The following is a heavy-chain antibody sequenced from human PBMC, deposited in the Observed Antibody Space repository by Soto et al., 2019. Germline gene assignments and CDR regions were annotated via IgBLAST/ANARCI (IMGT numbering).Heavy chain of an antibody. CDR3: ARVQGRWYGSGSYQGMDV. Sequence: QVQLVESWGGVVQSERSLRLSCAAFGFTFSNYGMYGVRRAPGTGLEWVAVIWYEGSNKYYVDSVKGRFTISRDNSRNTLYLHMTSLRAEDTAIYYCARVQGRWYGSGSYQGMDVWGQGTTVTVSS. J-gene: IGHJ6*02. D-gene: IGHD3-10*01. CDR2: IWYEGSNK. V-gene: IGHV3-33*01. CDR1: GFTFSNYG.